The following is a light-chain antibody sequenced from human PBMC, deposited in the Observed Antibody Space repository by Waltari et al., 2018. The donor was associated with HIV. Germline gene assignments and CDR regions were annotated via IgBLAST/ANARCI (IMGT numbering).Light chain of an antibody. CDR2: QDS. V-gene: IGLV3-1*01. J-gene: IGLJ2*01. CDR3: QAWDSNTVV. CDR1: RLGEKY. Sequence: SYELTQPPSVSVSPGQTASITCSGDRLGEKYACWYKQKPGQSPVLVIYQDSRRPSGIPVRFSCSNSGNTATLTIGGTQAMDEADYYCQAWDSNTVVFGGGTTLTVL.